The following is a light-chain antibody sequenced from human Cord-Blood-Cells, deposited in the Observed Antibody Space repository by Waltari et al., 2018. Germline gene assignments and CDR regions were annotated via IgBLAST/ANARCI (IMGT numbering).Light chain of an antibody. Sequence: QSPLTQPASVSGSPGQSITISCPGPSSDVGGYNYVSWYQQHPGKAPKLMIYDVSNRPSGVSSRFSGSKSGNTASLTISGLQAEDEADYYCSSYTSSSTFYVFGTGTKVTVL. V-gene: IGLV2-14*03. CDR1: SSDVGGYNY. J-gene: IGLJ1*01. CDR3: SSYTSSSTFYV. CDR2: DVS.